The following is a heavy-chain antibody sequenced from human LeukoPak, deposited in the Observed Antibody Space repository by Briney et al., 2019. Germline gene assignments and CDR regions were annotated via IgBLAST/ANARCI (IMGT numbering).Heavy chain of an antibody. J-gene: IGHJ4*02. V-gene: IGHV3-21*01. Sequence: GGSLRLSCAASGFSFSSYNMNWVRQAPGKGLEWVASISSTSSYIYYGVSVKGRFTISRDNAKNSLYLQMNSLRAEDTAVYYCARQTTVTPDAWDGFDYWGQGTQVTVSS. CDR3: ARQTTVTPDAWDGFDY. CDR2: ISSTSSYI. D-gene: IGHD4-11*01. CDR1: GFSFSSYN.